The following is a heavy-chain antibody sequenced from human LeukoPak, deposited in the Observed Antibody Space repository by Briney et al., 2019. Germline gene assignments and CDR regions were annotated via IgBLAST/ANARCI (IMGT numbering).Heavy chain of an antibody. Sequence: ASVKVSCKASGYTFTGYYMHWVRQAPGQGLEWMGWINPNSGGTNYAQKFKGRVTMTRDTPISTAYMELSRLRSDDTAVYYCARASIVVVPAATTNWFDPWGQGTLVTVSS. D-gene: IGHD2-2*01. V-gene: IGHV1-2*02. CDR1: GYTFTGYY. CDR2: INPNSGGT. CDR3: ARASIVVVPAATTNWFDP. J-gene: IGHJ5*02.